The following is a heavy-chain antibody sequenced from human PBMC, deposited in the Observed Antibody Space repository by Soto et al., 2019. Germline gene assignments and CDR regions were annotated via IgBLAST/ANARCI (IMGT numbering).Heavy chain of an antibody. CDR2: ISGSGGST. CDR1: GFTFSSYA. D-gene: IGHD2-2*03. CDR3: AKDLGYCSSTSCYRHGWCYP. Sequence: GGSLRLSCAASGFTFSSYAMSWVRQAPGKGLEGVSAISGSGGSTYYADSVKGRFTISRDNSKNTLYLQMNSLRAEDTAVYYCAKDLGYCSSTSCYRHGWCYPWGQGTLVTVSS. J-gene: IGHJ5*02. V-gene: IGHV3-23*01.